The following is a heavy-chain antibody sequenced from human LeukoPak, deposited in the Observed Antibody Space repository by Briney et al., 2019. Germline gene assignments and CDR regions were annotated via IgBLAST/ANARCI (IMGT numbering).Heavy chain of an antibody. J-gene: IGHJ3*02. V-gene: IGHV4-34*01. CDR3: AREGGSGSPDAFDI. CDR1: GGSFSDYY. CDR2: INHSGST. Sequence: SETLSLTCAVYGGSFSDYYWSWIRQPPGKGLEWIGEINHSGSTNYNPSLKSRLTISLDTSKNQFSLKVSSVTAADTAVYYCAREGGSGSPDAFDIWGQGTMVTVS. D-gene: IGHD3-10*01.